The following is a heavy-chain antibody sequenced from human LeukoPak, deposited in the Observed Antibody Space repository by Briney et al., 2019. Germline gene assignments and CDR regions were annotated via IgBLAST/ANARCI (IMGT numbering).Heavy chain of an antibody. CDR2: IYSGGST. J-gene: IGHJ4*02. D-gene: IGHD1-26*01. Sequence: GGSLRLSCAASGFTVSSNYMSWVRQAPGKGLEWVSVIYSGGSTYYADSVKGRFTISRDNSKNTLYLQMNSPRAEDTAVYYCARGWSSAKYYFDYWGQGTLVTVSS. CDR1: GFTVSSNY. CDR3: ARGWSSAKYYFDY. V-gene: IGHV3-66*01.